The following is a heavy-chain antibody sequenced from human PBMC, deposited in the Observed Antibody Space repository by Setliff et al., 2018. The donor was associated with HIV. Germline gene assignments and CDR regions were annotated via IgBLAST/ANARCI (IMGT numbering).Heavy chain of an antibody. CDR2: INPNSGGT. V-gene: IGHV1-2*02. CDR1: GYTFTGYY. D-gene: IGHD3-10*01. CDR3: ARAAAYYYGSGSYNWFDP. J-gene: IGHJ5*02. Sequence: GASVKVSCKASGYTFTGYYMHWVRQAPGQGLEWMGWINPNSGGTNYAQKFQGRVTMTRDTSISTAYMELSRLRSDDTAVYYCARAAAYYYGSGSYNWFDPWGQGTRVTVSS.